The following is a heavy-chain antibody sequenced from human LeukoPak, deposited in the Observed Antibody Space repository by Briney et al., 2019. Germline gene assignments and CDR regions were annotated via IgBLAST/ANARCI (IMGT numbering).Heavy chain of an antibody. CDR3: ASADSSGYGFDY. CDR1: GGTFNNFA. J-gene: IGHJ4*02. Sequence: ASVKVSCKTSGGTFNNFAISWVRQAPGQGLEWLGGIMPLFGTAGYAQKFQGRVTITKDESTRTVYLELTSLTSDDTAVYYCASADSSGYGFDYWGQGTLVTVSS. V-gene: IGHV1-69*05. CDR2: IMPLFGTA. D-gene: IGHD3-22*01.